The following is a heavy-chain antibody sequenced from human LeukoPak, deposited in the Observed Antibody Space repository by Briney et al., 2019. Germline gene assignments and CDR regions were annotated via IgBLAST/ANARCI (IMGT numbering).Heavy chain of an antibody. D-gene: IGHD4-17*01. J-gene: IGHJ4*02. CDR3: ATRMTTVTFFDY. CDR1: GYSISSGYY. Sequence: SETLSLTCTVSGYSISSGYYWGWIRQPPGKGLEWIGSIYYSGSTYYNPSLKSRVTISVDTSKNQFSLKLSSVTAADTAVYYCATRMTTVTFFDYWGQGTLVTVSS. CDR2: IYYSGST. V-gene: IGHV4-38-2*02.